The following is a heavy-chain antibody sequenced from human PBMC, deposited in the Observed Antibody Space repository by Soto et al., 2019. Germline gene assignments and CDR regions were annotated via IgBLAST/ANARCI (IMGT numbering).Heavy chain of an antibody. D-gene: IGHD5-18*01. CDR3: ARASPVVTDV. CDR1: GGSIRSGNYY. Sequence: QVQLQESGPGLVKPSQTLSLTCTVSGGSIRSGNYYWSWIRQPPGKGLEWIGYIFYSGTTYYNPSLKSRVTISVDTSKHLFSPKLSSVSAADTAVYYCARASPVVTDVWGQGTTVTVSS. CDR2: IFYSGTT. V-gene: IGHV4-30-4*01. J-gene: IGHJ6*02.